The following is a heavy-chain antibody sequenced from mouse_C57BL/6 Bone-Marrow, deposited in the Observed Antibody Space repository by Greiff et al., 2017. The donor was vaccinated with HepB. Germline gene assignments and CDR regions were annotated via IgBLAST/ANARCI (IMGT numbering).Heavy chain of an antibody. CDR2: IDPSDSYI. Sequence: QVQLQQPGAEFVKPGASVKLSCKASGFTFTSYWMQWVKQRPGQGLEWIGEIDPSDSYINYNQKFKGKATLTVDTSSSTAYMQISSLTSEDSAVYYCARQASLHAGIAYWGQGTLVTVSA. J-gene: IGHJ3*01. CDR3: ARQASLHAGIAY. CDR1: GFTFTSYW. D-gene: IGHD3-2*02. V-gene: IGHV1-50*01.